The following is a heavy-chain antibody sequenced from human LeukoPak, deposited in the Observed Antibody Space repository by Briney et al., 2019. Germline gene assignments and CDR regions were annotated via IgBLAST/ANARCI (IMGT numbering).Heavy chain of an antibody. CDR2: ISAYNGNT. J-gene: IGHJ4*02. V-gene: IGHV1-18*01. D-gene: IGHD3-3*01. CDR1: GYTFTSYG. CDR3: ARVPPTFWSVYCYFDY. Sequence: ASVKVSCKASGYTFTSYGISWVRQAPGQGLEWMGWISAYNGNTNYAQKFQGRVTMTRDTSISTTYMELSSLRSDDTAVYYCARVPPTFWSVYCYFDYWGQGTPVTVSS.